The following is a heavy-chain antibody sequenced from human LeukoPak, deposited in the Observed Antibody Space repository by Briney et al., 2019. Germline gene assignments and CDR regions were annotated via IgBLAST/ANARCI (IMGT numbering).Heavy chain of an antibody. CDR1: GGTFSSYA. CDR2: IIPIFGTA. CDR3: ARGDGTVVVPAA. V-gene: IGHV1-69*05. D-gene: IGHD2-2*01. Sequence: SVKVSCKASGGTFSSYAISWVRQAPGQGLEWMGGIIPIFGTANYARKFQGRVTITTDESTSTAYMELSSLRSEDTAVYYCARGDGTVVVPAAWGQGTLVTVSS. J-gene: IGHJ5*02.